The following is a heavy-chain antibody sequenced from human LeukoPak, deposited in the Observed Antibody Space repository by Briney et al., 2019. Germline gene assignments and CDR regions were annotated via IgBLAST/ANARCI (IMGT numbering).Heavy chain of an antibody. CDR3: AKEMRTYCSSTSCSTGWFDP. V-gene: IGHV3-23*01. J-gene: IGHJ5*02. Sequence: GGSLRLSCAASGFTFSSYAMSWVRQASGKGLEWVSAISGSGGSTYYADSVKGRFTISRDNSKNTLYLQMNSLRAEDTAVYYCAKEMRTYCSSTSCSTGWFDPWGQGTLVTVSS. D-gene: IGHD2-2*01. CDR1: GFTFSSYA. CDR2: ISGSGGST.